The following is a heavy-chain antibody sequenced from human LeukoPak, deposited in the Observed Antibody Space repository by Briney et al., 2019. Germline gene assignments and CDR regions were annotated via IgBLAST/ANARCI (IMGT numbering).Heavy chain of an antibody. CDR1: GFTFSSYG. D-gene: IGHD5-12*01. CDR2: ISYDGSNK. J-gene: IGHJ4*02. Sequence: GGSLRLSCAASGFTFSSYGMHWVRQAPGKGLEWVAVISYDGSNKYYADSVRGRFTISRDNSKNTLYLQMNSLRAEDTAVYYCAKDRPRYSGYDYESSYFDYWGQGTLVTVSS. V-gene: IGHV3-30*18. CDR3: AKDRPRYSGYDYESSYFDY.